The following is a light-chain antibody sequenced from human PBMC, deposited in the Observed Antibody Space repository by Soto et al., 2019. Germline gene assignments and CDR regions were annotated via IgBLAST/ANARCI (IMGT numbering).Light chain of an antibody. CDR2: EVS. Sequence: QSALTQPPSASGSPGQSVTISCTGTCSDVGGYNYVSWYQQHPGKAPKLMIYEVSKRPSGVPDRFSGSKSGNTASLTVSGLQAEDEADYYCSSYAGSILGVFGTGTKVTVL. CDR1: CSDVGGYNY. V-gene: IGLV2-8*01. CDR3: SSYAGSILGV. J-gene: IGLJ1*01.